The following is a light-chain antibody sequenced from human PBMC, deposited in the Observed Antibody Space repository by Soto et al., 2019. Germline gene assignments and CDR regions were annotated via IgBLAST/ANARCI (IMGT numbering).Light chain of an antibody. Sequence: QSALTQPASVSGSPGQSITISCTGTSSDVGAYTYVSWYQQHPGKAPKLMIFEVRDRPSGVSNRFSGSKSGNTTSLTISGLQAEHEADYYCSSSTTRNTLVFGGGTKLTVL. V-gene: IGLV2-14*01. J-gene: IGLJ2*01. CDR1: SSDVGAYTY. CDR2: EVR. CDR3: SSSTTRNTLV.